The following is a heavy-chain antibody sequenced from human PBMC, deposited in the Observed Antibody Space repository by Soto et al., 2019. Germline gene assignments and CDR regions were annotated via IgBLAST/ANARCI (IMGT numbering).Heavy chain of an antibody. CDR2: IIPIFGTT. D-gene: IGHD3-22*01. V-gene: IGHV1-69*06. CDR3: ARDRTDSGYYTNWLDP. J-gene: IGHJ5*02. CDR1: GGTFRSDA. Sequence: SVKVSCKASGGTFRSDAITWVRQAPGQGLEWVGRIIPIFGTTNYAQNLQGRVTISADKSTLTSYMELHSLTSDDTALYYCARDRTDSGYYTNWLDPWGQGTQVTVSS.